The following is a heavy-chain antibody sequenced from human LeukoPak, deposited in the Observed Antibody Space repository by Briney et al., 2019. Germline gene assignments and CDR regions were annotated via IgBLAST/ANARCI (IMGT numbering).Heavy chain of an antibody. D-gene: IGHD5-12*01. Sequence: GGSLRLSCAASGFTFSSYSMNWVRQAPGKGLEWVSSISSSSSYIYYADSVKGRFTISRDNAKNSLYLQMNSLRAEDTAVYYCARDETPTNGYDSYDFWGQGTLVTVST. J-gene: IGHJ4*02. V-gene: IGHV3-21*01. CDR1: GFTFSSYS. CDR3: ARDETPTNGYDSYDF. CDR2: ISSSSSYI.